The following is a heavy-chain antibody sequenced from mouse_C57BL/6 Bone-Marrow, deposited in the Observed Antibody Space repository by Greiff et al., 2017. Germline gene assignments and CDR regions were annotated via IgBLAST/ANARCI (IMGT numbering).Heavy chain of an antibody. Sequence: QVQLKQPGAELVMPGASVKLSCKASGFTFTSYWMHWVKQRPGQGLEWIGEIDPSDSYTNYNQKVKGKSTLTVDKSSSTAYMQLSSLTSEDSAVYYCARVYGSTDWYFDCGGTGTTVNVSS. D-gene: IGHD1-1*01. CDR3: ARVYGSTDWYFDC. J-gene: IGHJ1*03. CDR2: IDPSDSYT. V-gene: IGHV1-69*01. CDR1: GFTFTSYW.